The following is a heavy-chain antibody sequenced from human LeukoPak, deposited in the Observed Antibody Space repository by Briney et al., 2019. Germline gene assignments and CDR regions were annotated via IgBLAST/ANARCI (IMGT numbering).Heavy chain of an antibody. V-gene: IGHV4-39*02. D-gene: IGHD1-1*01. J-gene: IGHJ2*01. Sequence: ASETLSLTCTVSGGSISSSNSYWGWIRQPPGQGLEWIGTVFYSGSPYYNPSLKSRVTISMDTSKNQFSLNLTSVTAADTAVYFCARGLEGLGPYWYFDLWGRGTLVTVSS. CDR1: GGSISSSNSY. CDR2: VFYSGSP. CDR3: ARGLEGLGPYWYFDL.